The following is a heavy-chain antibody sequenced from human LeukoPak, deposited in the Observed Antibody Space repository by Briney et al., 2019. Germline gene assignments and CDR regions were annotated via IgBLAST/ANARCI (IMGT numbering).Heavy chain of an antibody. Sequence: PGGSLRLSCAASGFTFSSYWMSWVRQAPGKGLEWVANIKQDGSEKYYVDSVKGRFTIYRDNSKNTLYLQMKRLRAEDTAVYYCAKPERYLTSQGGFDYWGQGTLVTVSS. J-gene: IGHJ4*02. D-gene: IGHD3-16*01. CDR3: AKPERYLTSQGGFDY. CDR2: IKQDGSEK. V-gene: IGHV3-7*01. CDR1: GFTFSSYW.